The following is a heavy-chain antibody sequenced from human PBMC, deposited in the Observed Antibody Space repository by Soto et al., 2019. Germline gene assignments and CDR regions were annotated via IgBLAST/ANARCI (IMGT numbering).Heavy chain of an antibody. V-gene: IGHV3-21*01. CDR2: IGGSGNNI. Sequence: GVPLRPSWAAAGFTIINYGRSWVRQAPGKGLEWVSSIGGSGNNIQYADSVKGRFTISRDNAKNSLFLQMNSLRDEDTAVYFCARSEVVAAGTGPFDYWGQGTLVTVSS. J-gene: IGHJ4*02. CDR1: GFTIINYG. CDR3: ARSEVVAAGTGPFDY. D-gene: IGHD6-13*01.